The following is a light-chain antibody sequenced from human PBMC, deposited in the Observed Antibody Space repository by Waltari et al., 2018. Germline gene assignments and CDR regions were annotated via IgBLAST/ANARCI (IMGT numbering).Light chain of an antibody. CDR3: QQLNNYLWT. J-gene: IGKJ1*01. CDR1: QGISTY. CDR2: AAS. V-gene: IGKV1-9*01. Sequence: DIQSTQSPSFLSASVGDRVTITCRASQGISTYLAWYQQKPGKAPKLLIYAASTLQSGVPSRFSGSGSGTEFTLTISSLQPEDFAIYYCQQLNNYLWTFGQGTEVEIK.